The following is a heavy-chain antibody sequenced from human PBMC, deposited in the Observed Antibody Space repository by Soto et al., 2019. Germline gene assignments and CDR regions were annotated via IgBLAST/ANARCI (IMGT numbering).Heavy chain of an antibody. CDR3: ARRAV. V-gene: IGHV3-48*01. Sequence: EVQLVESGGGLVQPGGSLRLSCAASGFTFSTYSMNWFRQAPGTGLEWISYITTSSSTIYYADSVKGRFTISRDNAKNSLYLQMNSLRVEDTAVYYCARRAVWGQGTTVTVS. CDR1: GFTFSTYS. J-gene: IGHJ6*02. CDR2: ITTSSSTI.